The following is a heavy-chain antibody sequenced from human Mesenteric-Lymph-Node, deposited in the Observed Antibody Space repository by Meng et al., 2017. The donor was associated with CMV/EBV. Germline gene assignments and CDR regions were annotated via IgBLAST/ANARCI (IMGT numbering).Heavy chain of an antibody. V-gene: IGHV4-39*01. J-gene: IGHJ5*02. D-gene: IGHD6-19*01. CDR3: ARPFPSWKSTRLDPFGA. CDR2: DHYTGST. Sequence: QVPLREPGHGQVKPSETLSLTCTASGDAISRFCFWGWIRQPAGRGLGLIGSDHYTGSTYYRPSLKGRVTVSVDTSKNQFSLRLTPVTAADTAVYYCARPFPSWKSTRLDPFGAWGQGTLVTVSS. CDR1: GDAISRFCF.